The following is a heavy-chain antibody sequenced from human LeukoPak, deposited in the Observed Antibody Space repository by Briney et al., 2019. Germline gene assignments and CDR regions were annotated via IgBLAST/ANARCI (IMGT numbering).Heavy chain of an antibody. Sequence: GGSLRLSCAASGFTFGSNWMNWVRQAPGKGLEWVASINGDGSERDYVDSVRGRFTISRDNAKNSVYLQMNSLTVEDTAIYYCGKDPDSWGQGTLVTVSS. V-gene: IGHV3-7*04. CDR2: INGDGSER. CDR3: GKDPDS. CDR1: GFTFGSNW. J-gene: IGHJ4*02.